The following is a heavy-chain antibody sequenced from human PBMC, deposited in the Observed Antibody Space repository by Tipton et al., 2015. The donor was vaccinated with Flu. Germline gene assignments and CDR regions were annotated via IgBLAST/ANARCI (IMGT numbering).Heavy chain of an antibody. D-gene: IGHD3-10*01. CDR1: GGSISSSSYY. Sequence: TLSLTCTVSGGSISSSSYYWGWIRQPPGKGLEWIGSIYYSGSTYYNPSLKSRVTISVDTSKNQFSLKLSSVTAADTAVYYCARRPGQPPHYDYYYGMDVWGKGTTVTVSS. J-gene: IGHJ6*04. CDR3: ARRPGQPPHYDYYYGMDV. CDR2: IYYSGST. V-gene: IGHV4-39*07.